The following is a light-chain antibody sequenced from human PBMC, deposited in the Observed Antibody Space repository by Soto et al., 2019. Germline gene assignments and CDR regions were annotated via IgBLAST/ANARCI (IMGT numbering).Light chain of an antibody. J-gene: IGLJ2*01. CDR1: SSNIGSNT. V-gene: IGLV1-44*01. Sequence: QSVLTQPPSASGTPGQRVTISCSVSSSNIGSNTVNWYQQLPGTAPKLLIYSNNQRPSGVPDRFSGSKSGTSASLAFSGLQSEDEADYYCAAWDDSLNGVVFGGGTQLTV. CDR3: AAWDDSLNGVV. CDR2: SNN.